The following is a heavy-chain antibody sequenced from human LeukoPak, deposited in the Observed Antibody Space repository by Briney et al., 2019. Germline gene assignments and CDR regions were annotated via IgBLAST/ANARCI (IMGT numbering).Heavy chain of an antibody. CDR3: ARDRRLGY. Sequence: SETLSLTCTVSGYSISSGYYWSWIRQPPGKGLEWIGYIYYSGSTNYNPSLKSRVTISVDTSKNQFSLKLSSVTAADTAVYYCARDRRLGYWGQGTLVTVSS. CDR2: IYYSGST. CDR1: GYSISSGYY. J-gene: IGHJ4*02. V-gene: IGHV4-61*01.